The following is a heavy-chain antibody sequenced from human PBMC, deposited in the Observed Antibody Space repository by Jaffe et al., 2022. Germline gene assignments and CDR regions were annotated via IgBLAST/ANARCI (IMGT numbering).Heavy chain of an antibody. D-gene: IGHD2-15*01. Sequence: QVQLVQSGAEVKKPGSSVKVSCKASGGTFSSYTISWVRQAPGQGLEWMGRIIPILGIANYAQKFQGRVTITADKSTSTAYMELSSLRSEDTAVYYCARDVGSQYCSGGSCYPGAAYYFDYWGQGTLVTVSS. CDR2: IIPILGIA. CDR1: GGTFSSYT. CDR3: ARDVGSQYCSGGSCYPGAAYYFDY. V-gene: IGHV1-69*08. J-gene: IGHJ4*02.